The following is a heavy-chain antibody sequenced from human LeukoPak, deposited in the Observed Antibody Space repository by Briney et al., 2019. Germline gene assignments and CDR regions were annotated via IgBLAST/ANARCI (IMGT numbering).Heavy chain of an antibody. J-gene: IGHJ4*02. Sequence: ASVKVSCKASGYTFTGYYMHWVRQAPGQGLEWMGWINPKSGGTNYAQKFQGRVTMTRDTSTSTAYMELRSLRSDDTAVFYCARLVLGSGSRGFDYWGQGTLVTVSS. V-gene: IGHV1-2*02. D-gene: IGHD3-10*01. CDR3: ARLVLGSGSRGFDY. CDR2: INPKSGGT. CDR1: GYTFTGYY.